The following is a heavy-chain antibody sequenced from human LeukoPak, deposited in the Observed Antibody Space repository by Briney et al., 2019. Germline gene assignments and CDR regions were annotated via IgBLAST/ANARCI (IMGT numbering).Heavy chain of an antibody. CDR3: ARDRPDYYDSSGYDAFDI. D-gene: IGHD3-22*01. Sequence: SETLSLTCAVSGGSISSSNWWSWVRQPPGKGLEWIGEIYHSGSTNYNPSLKSRVTISVDKSKNQFSLKLSSVTAADTAVYYCARDRPDYYDSSGYDAFDIWGQGTMVTVSS. CDR1: GGSISSSNW. CDR2: IYHSGST. J-gene: IGHJ3*02. V-gene: IGHV4-4*02.